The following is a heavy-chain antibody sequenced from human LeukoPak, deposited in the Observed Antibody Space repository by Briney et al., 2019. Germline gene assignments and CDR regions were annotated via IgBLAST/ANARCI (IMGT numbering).Heavy chain of an antibody. V-gene: IGHV3-21*01. D-gene: IGHD2/OR15-2a*01. Sequence: GGSLRLSCAASGFTFSSYSMNWVRQAPGKGLEWVSSISSSSSYIYYADSVKGRFTISRDNAKNSLYLRMNSLRAEDTVVYYCARDLSTFYDYWGQGTLVTVSS. CDR1: GFTFSSYS. J-gene: IGHJ4*02. CDR2: ISSSSSYI. CDR3: ARDLSTFYDY.